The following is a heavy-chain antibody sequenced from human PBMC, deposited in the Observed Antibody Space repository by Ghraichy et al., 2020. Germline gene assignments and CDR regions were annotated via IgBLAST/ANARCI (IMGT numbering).Heavy chain of an antibody. V-gene: IGHV3-30*02. Sequence: GESLNISCTASGFIFCNFGMHWVRQAPGKGLEWVAFMRSDGTTRYYADSVKGRSTISRDTAKNTLYLQMNSLTAEDTGVYYCAKDSGWYVPHSDYWGQGTLVAVSS. CDR1: GFIFCNFG. CDR2: MRSDGTTR. CDR3: AKDSGWYVPHSDY. D-gene: IGHD6-19*01. J-gene: IGHJ4*02.